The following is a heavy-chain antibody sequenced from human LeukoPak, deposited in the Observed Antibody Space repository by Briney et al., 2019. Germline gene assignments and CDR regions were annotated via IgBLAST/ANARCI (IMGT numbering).Heavy chain of an antibody. CDR2: IYSGGST. V-gene: IGHV3-53*01. J-gene: IGHJ6*02. Sequence: PGGSLRLSCAASGFTVSSNYMSWVRQAPGKGLEWVSVIYSGGSTYYADSVKGRFTISRDNSKNTLYLQMNSLRAEDTAVYYCARSTMVRGVSYYYYGMDVWGQGTTVTVSS. D-gene: IGHD3-10*01. CDR1: GFTVSSNY. CDR3: ARSTMVRGVSYYYYGMDV.